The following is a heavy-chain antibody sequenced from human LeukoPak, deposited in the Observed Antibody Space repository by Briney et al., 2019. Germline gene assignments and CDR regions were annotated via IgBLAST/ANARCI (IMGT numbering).Heavy chain of an antibody. Sequence: GEPLQISCKGSGYSFTSYWISWVRQMPGKSLEWMGRIDPSDSYTNYSPSFEGHVTISADRSTNTAYLQWSSLKASDTAMYYCARQGGATPGYWGQGTLVTVSS. D-gene: IGHD1-26*01. V-gene: IGHV5-10-1*01. CDR2: IDPSDSYT. CDR3: ARQGGATPGY. CDR1: GYSFTSYW. J-gene: IGHJ4*02.